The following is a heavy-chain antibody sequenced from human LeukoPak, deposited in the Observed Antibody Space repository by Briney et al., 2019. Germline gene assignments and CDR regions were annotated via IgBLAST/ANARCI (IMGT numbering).Heavy chain of an antibody. CDR3: ARDRNYGPYGRWFDP. CDR2: INPNSGGT. Sequence: ASVKVSCKASGNTFTGYYIHWVRQAPGQGLEWMGWINPNSGGTNYAQKFQGRVTMTRDTSISTAYMELSRLRSDDTAVYYCARDRNYGPYGRWFDPWGQGTLVTVSS. D-gene: IGHD4-11*01. V-gene: IGHV1-2*02. J-gene: IGHJ5*02. CDR1: GNTFTGYY.